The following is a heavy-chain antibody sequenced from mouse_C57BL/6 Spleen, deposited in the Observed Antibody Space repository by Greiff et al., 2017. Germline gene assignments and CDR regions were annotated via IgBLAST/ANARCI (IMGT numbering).Heavy chain of an antibody. D-gene: IGHD1-1*02. J-gene: IGHJ2*01. CDR1: GYTFTSYW. Sequence: QVQLQQPGAELVRPGSSVKLSCKASGYTFTSYWMNWVKPRPIQGLEWIGNIDPSDSETHYNQKFKDKATLTVDKSSSTAYMQLSSLTAEDSAVDYCAREVGKEDYFDDWGQGTTLTVSS. V-gene: IGHV1-52*01. CDR2: IDPSDSET. CDR3: AREVGKEDYFDD.